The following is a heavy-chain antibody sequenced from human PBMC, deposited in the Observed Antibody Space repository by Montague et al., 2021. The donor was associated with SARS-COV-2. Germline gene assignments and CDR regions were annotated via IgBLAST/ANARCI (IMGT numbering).Heavy chain of an antibody. V-gene: IGHV4-4*02. J-gene: IGHJ4*02. CDR2: IYHSGNT. CDR1: VRSLSSSNW. Sequence: SETLSLTCVVSVRSLSSSNWSRWVRQPPGTGLELIGQIYHSGNTNYNPSLQSRFTISVDKSKNQFSLRLSSVTAADTAVYYCARSSILGAHRFDYWGQGTLVTDSS. D-gene: IGHD3-16*01. CDR3: ARSSILGAHRFDY.